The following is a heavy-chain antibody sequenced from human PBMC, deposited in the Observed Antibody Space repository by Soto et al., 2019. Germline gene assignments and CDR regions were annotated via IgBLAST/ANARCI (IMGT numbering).Heavy chain of an antibody. CDR3: ARIRVDTSMIDGFEP. Sequence: PSETLSLTCTVSGDSVTSGNYYWSWFRQPPGKGLEWIGYIYYSGNTNYSPSLKSRVTMSLDRSDNLFSLNLSSVTAADTAVYYCARIRVDTSMIDGFEPWGQGILVTVSS. J-gene: IGHJ5*01. D-gene: IGHD5-18*01. CDR2: IYYSGNT. V-gene: IGHV4-61*01. CDR1: GDSVTSGNYY.